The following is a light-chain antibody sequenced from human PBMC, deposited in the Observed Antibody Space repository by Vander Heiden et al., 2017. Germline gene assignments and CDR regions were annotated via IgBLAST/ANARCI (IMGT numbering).Light chain of an antibody. CDR2: DDS. Sequence: SYVLTQPPSVSVAPGQTARITCGGNNIGSKSVDWDQQKPGQARLLVVYDDSDRTSGIPERFSGSNSGNTATLTISRGEAGEEDDYYGQVWESSSEVVFGGGTKLNGL. J-gene: IGLJ2*01. CDR3: QVWESSSEVV. CDR1: NIGSKS. V-gene: IGLV3-21*02.